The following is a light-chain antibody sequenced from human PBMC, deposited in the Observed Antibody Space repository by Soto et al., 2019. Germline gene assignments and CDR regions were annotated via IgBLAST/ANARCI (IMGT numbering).Light chain of an antibody. CDR1: QSISSW. V-gene: IGKV1-5*01. Sequence: DIQMTQSPSILSASVGDRVTITCRASQSISSWLAWYQQKPGKAPKLLIYDASSLESGVPSRFSGSGSGTEFTLTIRSLQPDDFATYYCKQYNSYSGTFGQGTKVDIK. CDR3: KQYNSYSGT. J-gene: IGKJ1*01. CDR2: DAS.